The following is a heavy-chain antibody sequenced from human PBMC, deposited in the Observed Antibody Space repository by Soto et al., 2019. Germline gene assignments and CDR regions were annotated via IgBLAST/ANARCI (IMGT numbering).Heavy chain of an antibody. V-gene: IGHV4-4*02. CDR2: IYRTGST. J-gene: IGHJ4*02. Sequence: SETLSLTCAVSGGSFTSNNWWTWVGQPPGQGLEWIGEIYRTGSTNYKPSLTSRVTISLDKSENQLSLKVTSLTAADTAVYYCASRDPGTSVDYWGQGTLVTVSS. CDR3: ASRDPGTSVDY. CDR1: GGSFTSNNW. D-gene: IGHD4-17*01.